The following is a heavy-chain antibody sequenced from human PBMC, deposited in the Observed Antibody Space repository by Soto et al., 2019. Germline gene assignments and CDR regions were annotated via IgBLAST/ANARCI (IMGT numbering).Heavy chain of an antibody. Sequence: GESLKISCKGSVSSFTSYWIGWERQTPGKGLEWMGIIYPGDSDTRYSPTFQGQVTIAAQKSISTPYRQWSSLKAAEPAMYYGTRHFPWFGELWRNYYCYGMDVAAQGTTVTVSS. J-gene: IGHJ6*02. CDR1: VSSFTSYW. CDR2: IYPGDSDT. D-gene: IGHD3-10*01. CDR3: TRHFPWFGELWRNYYCYGMDV. V-gene: IGHV5-51*01.